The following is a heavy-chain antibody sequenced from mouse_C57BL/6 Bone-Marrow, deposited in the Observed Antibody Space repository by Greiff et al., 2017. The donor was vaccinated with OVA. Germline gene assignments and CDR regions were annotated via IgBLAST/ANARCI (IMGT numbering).Heavy chain of an antibody. J-gene: IGHJ3*01. Sequence: QVQLQQPGTELVKPGASVKLSCKASGYTFTSYWMHWVKQRPGQGLEWIGAIDPETGGTAYNQKFKGKAILTADKSSSTAYMELRSLTSEDSAVYYCTRSPDGYYGFAYWGQGTLVTVSA. CDR1: GYTFTSYW. V-gene: IGHV1-53*01. CDR2: IDPETGGT. D-gene: IGHD2-3*01. CDR3: TRSPDGYYGFAY.